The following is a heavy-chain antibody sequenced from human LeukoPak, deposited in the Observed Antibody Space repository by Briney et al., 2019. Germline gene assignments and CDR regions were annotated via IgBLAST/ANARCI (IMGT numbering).Heavy chain of an antibody. Sequence: PSETLSLTRTVSGGSISSYYWSWIRQPPGKGLEWIGYIYYSGSTNYNPSLKSRVTISVDTSKNQFSLKLSSVTAADTAVYYCASQKDAASGSYFDWGQGTLVTVSS. CDR3: ASQKDAASGSYFD. CDR1: GGSISSYY. D-gene: IGHD1-26*01. V-gene: IGHV4-59*08. CDR2: IYYSGST. J-gene: IGHJ4*02.